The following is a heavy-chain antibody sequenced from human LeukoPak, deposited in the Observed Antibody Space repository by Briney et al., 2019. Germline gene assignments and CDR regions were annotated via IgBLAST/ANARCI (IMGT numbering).Heavy chain of an antibody. J-gene: IGHJ6*03. V-gene: IGHV4-61*02. CDR2: MYNSGSS. CDR1: GGSISSISYY. Sequence: TSQTLSLTCTVSGGSISSISYYWSWIRQPAGKGLEWIGRMYNSGSSNYNPSLKSRVTISLDTSKNQFSLKLSSVTAADTAVYYCAREDYYMDVWGKGTTVTVSS. CDR3: AREDYYMDV.